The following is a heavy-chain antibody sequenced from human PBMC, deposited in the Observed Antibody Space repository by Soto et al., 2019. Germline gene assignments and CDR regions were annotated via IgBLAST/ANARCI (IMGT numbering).Heavy chain of an antibody. CDR1: GGTFSSYA. V-gene: IGHV1-69*01. CDR3: ARDWLRYKLGGMDV. Sequence: QVQLVQSGAEVKKPGSSVKVSCKASGGTFSSYAISWVRQAPGQGLEWMGGIIPIFCTANYAQKFQGRVTITADESTSTAYMELSSLRSEDTAVYYCARDWLRYKLGGMDVWGQGTTVTVSS. J-gene: IGHJ6*02. CDR2: IIPIFCTA. D-gene: IGHD3-9*01.